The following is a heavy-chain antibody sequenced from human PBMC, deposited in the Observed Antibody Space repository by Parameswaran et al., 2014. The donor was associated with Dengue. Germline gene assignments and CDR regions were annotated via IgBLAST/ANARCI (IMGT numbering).Heavy chain of an antibody. Sequence: WVRQALDKAEWMGWISAYNGNTNYAQKLQGRVTMTTDTSTSTAYMELRSLRSDDTAVYYCARCLSYGGDCIDAFDIWGQGTMVTVSS. CDR2: ISAYNGNT. V-gene: IGHV1-18*01. D-gene: IGHD2-21*02. J-gene: IGHJ3*02. CDR3: ARCLSYGGDCIDAFDI.